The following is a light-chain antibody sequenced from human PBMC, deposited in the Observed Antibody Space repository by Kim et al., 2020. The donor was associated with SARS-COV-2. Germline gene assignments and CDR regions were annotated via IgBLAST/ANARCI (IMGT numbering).Light chain of an antibody. Sequence: DVQMTQSPSILSASVGDRVTITCRASQNINSWLAWYQQKPGKAPKLLIYKATNLESGVPSRFSGSASGTEFTLTISSLQPDDCATYYCQQYNIYFRSFGQGTKLEI. CDR2: KAT. V-gene: IGKV1-5*03. CDR3: QQYNIYFRS. J-gene: IGKJ2*01. CDR1: QNINSW.